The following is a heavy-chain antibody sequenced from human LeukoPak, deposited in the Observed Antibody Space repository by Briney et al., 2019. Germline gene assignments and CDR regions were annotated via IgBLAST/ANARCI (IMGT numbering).Heavy chain of an antibody. CDR1: GGSFSVYY. CDR3: ARGSSMVRGVSYYYYYYGMDV. V-gene: IGHV4-34*01. Sequence: SETLSLTCAVYGGSFSVYYWSWIRQPPGRGLEWIGEINHSGSTNYNPSLKSRVTISVDTSKNQFSLKLSSVTAADTAVYYCARGSSMVRGVSYYYYYYGMDVWGQGTTVTVSS. D-gene: IGHD3-10*01. J-gene: IGHJ6*02. CDR2: INHSGST.